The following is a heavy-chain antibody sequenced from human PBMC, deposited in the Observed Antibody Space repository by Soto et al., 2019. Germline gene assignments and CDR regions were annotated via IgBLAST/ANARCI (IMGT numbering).Heavy chain of an antibody. J-gene: IGHJ3*02. CDR2: IIPIFGTA. Sequence: QVQLVQSGAEVKKPGSSVKVSCKASGGTFSSYAISWVRQAPGQGLEWMGGIIPIFGTANYAPKFQGRVTITADESTSTAYMELSSLRSEDTAVYYCARDRLMITFGGVGDGRWFAFDIWGQGTMVTVSS. CDR1: GGTFSSYA. CDR3: ARDRLMITFGGVGDGRWFAFDI. V-gene: IGHV1-69*12. D-gene: IGHD3-16*01.